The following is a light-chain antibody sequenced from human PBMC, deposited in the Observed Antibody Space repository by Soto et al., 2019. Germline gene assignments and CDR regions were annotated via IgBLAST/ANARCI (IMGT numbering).Light chain of an antibody. J-gene: IGKJ3*01. CDR3: QQYGGSPFT. CDR1: QSVSVNS. Sequence: EIVLTQSPGTLSLSQGERATISCRASQSVSVNSLAWYQQKGGQAPRLLIYAASTRATVVPDRFSGSGSGTDFALTISRLETEDFAVYYCQQYGGSPFTFGPGTKVDIK. V-gene: IGKV3-20*01. CDR2: AAS.